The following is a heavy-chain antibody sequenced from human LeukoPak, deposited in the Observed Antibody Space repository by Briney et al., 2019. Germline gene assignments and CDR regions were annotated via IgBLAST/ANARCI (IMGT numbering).Heavy chain of an antibody. V-gene: IGHV4-59*01. CDR1: GGSISSYY. CDR3: ARDPGSGWYVGAFDI. D-gene: IGHD6-19*01. J-gene: IGHJ3*02. CDR2: IYYSGST. Sequence: SETLSLTCTASGGSISSYYWSWIRQPPGKGLEWIGYIYYSGSTNYNPSLKSRVTISVDTSKNQFSLKLSSVTAADTAVYYCARDPGSGWYVGAFDIWGQGTMVTVSS.